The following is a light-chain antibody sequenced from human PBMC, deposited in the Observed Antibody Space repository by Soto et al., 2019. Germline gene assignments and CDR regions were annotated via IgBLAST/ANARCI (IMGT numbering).Light chain of an antibody. CDR3: CSYTRTSNHYF. CDR1: SSDIGGYDY. CDR2: EVR. Sequence: HSALTQPASVSGSPGQSITISCTGTSSDIGGYDYVSWYQQRPGKAPKLMIYEVRYRPSGVSNRFSGSKSGNTASLTISGLQAEDEAVYYCCSYTRTSNHYFFGSGTKAPS. J-gene: IGLJ1*01. V-gene: IGLV2-14*01.